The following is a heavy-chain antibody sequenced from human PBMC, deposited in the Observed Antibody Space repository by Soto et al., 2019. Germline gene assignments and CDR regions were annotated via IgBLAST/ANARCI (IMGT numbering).Heavy chain of an antibody. CDR3: ARVDMVRGWAGTIQKQKKGYGMDV. CDR1: GGSFSGYY. D-gene: IGHD3-10*01. J-gene: IGHJ6*02. Sequence: KTSETLSLTCAVYGGSFSGYYWSWIRQPPGKGLEWIGEINHSGSTNYNPSLKSRVTISVDTSKNQFSLKLSSVTAADTAVYYCARVDMVRGWAGTIQKQKKGYGMDVWGQGTTVTVSS. CDR2: INHSGST. V-gene: IGHV4-34*01.